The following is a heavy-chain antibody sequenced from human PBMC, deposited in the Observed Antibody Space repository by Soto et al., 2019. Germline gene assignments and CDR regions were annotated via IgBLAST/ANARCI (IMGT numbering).Heavy chain of an antibody. Sequence: ASVKVPCKASGYTFTGYYMHWVRQAPGQGLELMGWINPNSGGTNYSQKFQGRVTMTRDTSISTAYMELSRLRSDDTAVYFCARDPGFGFGYSYAFAMDVWGQGTTVTVSS. CDR2: INPNSGGT. J-gene: IGHJ6*02. CDR3: ARDPGFGFGYSYAFAMDV. V-gene: IGHV1-2*02. D-gene: IGHD5-18*01. CDR1: GYTFTGYY.